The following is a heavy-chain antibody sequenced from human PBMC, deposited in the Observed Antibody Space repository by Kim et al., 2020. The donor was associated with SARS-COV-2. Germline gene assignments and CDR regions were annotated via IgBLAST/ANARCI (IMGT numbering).Heavy chain of an antibody. CDR3: ARGPALSFGGDWRIFDY. V-gene: IGHV4-34*01. J-gene: IGHJ4*02. CDR2: INHSGST. Sequence: SETLSLTCAVYGGSFSGYYWSWIRQPPGKGLEWIGEINHSGSTNYNASLKSRVTISVDTSKNQFSLKLSSVTAADTAVYYCARGPALSFGGDWRIFDYWGQGTLVTVSS. D-gene: IGHD2-21*02. CDR1: GGSFSGYY.